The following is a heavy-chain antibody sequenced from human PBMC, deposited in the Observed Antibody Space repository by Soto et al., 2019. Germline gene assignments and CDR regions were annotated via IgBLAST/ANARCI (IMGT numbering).Heavy chain of an antibody. Sequence: AGVSLRLSCAASGFTFSSYAMSWVRQAPGKGLEWVSAISGSGGSTYYADSVKGRFTISRDNSKNTLYLQMNSLRAEDTAVHYCAKNYYDSSGYYYSWGQGTLVTVSS. CDR2: ISGSGGST. V-gene: IGHV3-23*01. CDR1: GFTFSSYA. J-gene: IGHJ4*02. D-gene: IGHD3-22*01. CDR3: AKNYYDSSGYYYS.